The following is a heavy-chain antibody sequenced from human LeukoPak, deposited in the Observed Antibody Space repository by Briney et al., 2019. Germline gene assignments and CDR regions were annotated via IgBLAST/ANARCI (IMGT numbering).Heavy chain of an antibody. CDR1: GFTFSSYG. V-gene: IGHV3-30*18. Sequence: GGSLRLSCAASGFTFSSYGIHWVRQAPGKGLEWVAAVSYDGSNKFYADSVKGRFTISRDSSRNTLYLEMNSLSAEDTAVYYCAKDLRKLVRGVPDYCGMDAWGQGTTVTVYS. CDR2: VSYDGSNK. CDR3: AKDLRKLVRGVPDYCGMDA. J-gene: IGHJ6*02. D-gene: IGHD3-10*01.